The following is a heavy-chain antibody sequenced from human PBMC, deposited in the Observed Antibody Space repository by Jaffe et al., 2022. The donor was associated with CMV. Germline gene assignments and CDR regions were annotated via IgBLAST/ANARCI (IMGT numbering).Heavy chain of an antibody. D-gene: IGHD3-3*01. Sequence: QVQLQESGPGLVKPSETLSLTCTVSGGSISSYYWSWIRQPPGKGLEWIGYIYYSGSTNYNPSLKSRVTISVDTSKNQFSLKLSSVTAADTAVYYCARNERIWSGYLVYYYYMDVWGKGTTVTVSS. CDR3: ARNERIWSGYLVYYYYMDV. CDR1: GGSISSYY. J-gene: IGHJ6*03. CDR2: IYYSGST. V-gene: IGHV4-59*01.